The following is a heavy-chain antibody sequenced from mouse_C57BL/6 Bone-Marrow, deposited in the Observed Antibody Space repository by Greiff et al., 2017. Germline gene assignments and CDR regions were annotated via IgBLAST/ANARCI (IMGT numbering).Heavy chain of an antibody. D-gene: IGHD2-1*01. J-gene: IGHJ3*01. CDR3: TTVYGNYGAWFAY. CDR2: IDPENGDT. CDR1: GFNIKDDY. V-gene: IGHV14-4*01. Sequence: EVQLQQSGAELVRPGASVKLSCTASGFNIKDDYMHWVKQRPEQGLEWIGWIDPENGDTEYASKFQGTATITADTSYNTAYLQLSCLTSEDTAVYYCTTVYGNYGAWFAYWGQGTLVTVSA.